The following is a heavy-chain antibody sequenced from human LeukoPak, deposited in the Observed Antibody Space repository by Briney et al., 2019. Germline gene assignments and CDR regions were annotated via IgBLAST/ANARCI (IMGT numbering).Heavy chain of an antibody. Sequence: EASVKVSCKASGYTFTSYGISWVRQAPGQGLEWMGWISTYNGYTNYAQKLQGRVTMTTDTSTSTAYMELRSLRSDDTAVYYCARDLAGRFLEWLLPFDPWGQGTLVTVSS. D-gene: IGHD3-3*01. CDR1: GYTFTSYG. CDR2: ISTYNGYT. V-gene: IGHV1-18*01. J-gene: IGHJ5*02. CDR3: ARDLAGRFLEWLLPFDP.